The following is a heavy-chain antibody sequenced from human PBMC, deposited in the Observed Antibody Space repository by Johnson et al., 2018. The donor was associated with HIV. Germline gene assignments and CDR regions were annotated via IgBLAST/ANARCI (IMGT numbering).Heavy chain of an antibody. V-gene: IGHV3-66*01. CDR2: IYSGGST. CDR3: VRVDYAFHI. Sequence: VQLVESGGGWVKPGGSLRLSCAASGFTFSDAWMSWVRQAPGKGLEWVSVIYSGGSTTYADSVKGRLTISRDNAKNTLYLEMKSLRADDTAVYYCVRVDYAFHIWGQGTVVTVSS. J-gene: IGHJ3*02. CDR1: GFTFSDAW. D-gene: IGHD3-9*01.